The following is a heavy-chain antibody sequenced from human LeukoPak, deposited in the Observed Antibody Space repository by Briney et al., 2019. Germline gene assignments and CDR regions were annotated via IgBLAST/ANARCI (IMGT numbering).Heavy chain of an antibody. V-gene: IGHV1-8*03. CDR3: ARVRSSYYYYYMDV. J-gene: IGHJ6*03. Sequence: ASVKVSCKASGYTFTNYDFNWVRQATGQGLEWLGSMNPNNGITRSAQKFRGRVTITRSTSISTAYMELSSLRSEDTAVYYCARVRSSYYYYYMDVWGKGTTVTASS. CDR1: GYTFTNYD. CDR2: MNPNNGIT.